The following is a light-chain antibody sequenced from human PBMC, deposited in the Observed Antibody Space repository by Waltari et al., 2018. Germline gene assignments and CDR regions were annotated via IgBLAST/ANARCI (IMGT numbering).Light chain of an antibody. J-gene: IGLJ2*01. CDR2: DNN. CDR3: GTWDSSLSAVV. V-gene: IGLV1-51*01. Sequence: QSVLTQPPSVSAAPGQKVTISCSGSSSNIGNNYVSWSQQRPGTAPKLLIYDNNKRPSGIPDRFSGSKSGTSATLGITGLQTGDEADYYCGTWDSSLSAVVFGGGTKLTVL. CDR1: SSNIGNNY.